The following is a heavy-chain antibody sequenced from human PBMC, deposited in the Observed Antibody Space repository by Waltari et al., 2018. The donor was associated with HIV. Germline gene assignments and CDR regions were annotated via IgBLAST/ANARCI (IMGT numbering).Heavy chain of an antibody. CDR3: ARDRARTTDYYYYGMDV. J-gene: IGHJ6*02. V-gene: IGHV1-2*02. CDR1: GYTFTGYY. D-gene: IGHD1-7*01. CDR2: INPNSGGT. Sequence: QVQLVQSGAEVKKPGASVKVSCKASGYTFTGYYMHWVRQAPGQGLEWMGWINPNSGGTNYAQKFQGRVTMTRDTSISTAYMERSRLRSDDTAVYYCARDRARTTDYYYYGMDVWGQGTTVTVSS.